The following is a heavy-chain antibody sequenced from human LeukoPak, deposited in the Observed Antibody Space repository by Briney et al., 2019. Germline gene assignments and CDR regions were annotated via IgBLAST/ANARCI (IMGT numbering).Heavy chain of an antibody. D-gene: IGHD2-2*01. J-gene: IGHJ6*02. CDR1: GFXFSNAW. Sequence: PGGSLRLSCAASGFXFSNAWMSWVRQAPGKGQEWVGLIRDKPDGGTTDYAAPVKGRFTISRDDSKSMLYLQMNSLKTEDTAVYYCTTDNAPGMDVWGQGTTVTVSS. CDR3: TTDNAPGMDV. CDR2: IRDKPDGGTT. V-gene: IGHV3-15*01.